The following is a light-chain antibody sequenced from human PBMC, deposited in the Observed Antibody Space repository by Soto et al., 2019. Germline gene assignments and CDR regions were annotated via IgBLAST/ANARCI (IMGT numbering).Light chain of an antibody. CDR2: RNN. J-gene: IGLJ2*01. CDR3: AAWDDSLSGVV. Sequence: QSVLTQPPSASGTPGQRVTISCSGSSSNIGSNYVFWYQHLPGTAPKLLIYRNNQRPSGVPDRFSSSKSGTSASLAISGLRSEDETDYYCAAWDDSLSGVVFGRGTKLTVL. V-gene: IGLV1-47*01. CDR1: SSNIGSNY.